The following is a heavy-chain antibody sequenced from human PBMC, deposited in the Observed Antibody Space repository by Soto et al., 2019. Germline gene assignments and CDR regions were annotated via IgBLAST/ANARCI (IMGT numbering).Heavy chain of an antibody. CDR2: INPSVGST. Sequence: XSVKVSCKASGYTFTSQNMHFLRQPPGHGLEWMGVINPSVGSTTYAQKFQGRVTMTRDTSTSTVYMEVSSLRSEDTAVYYFASTLGARFDYWGQGTLVTVSS. CDR3: ASTLGARFDY. CDR1: GYTFTSQN. V-gene: IGHV1-46*03. D-gene: IGHD1-26*01. J-gene: IGHJ4*02.